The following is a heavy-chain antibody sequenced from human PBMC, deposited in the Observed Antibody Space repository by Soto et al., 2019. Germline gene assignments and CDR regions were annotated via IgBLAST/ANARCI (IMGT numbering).Heavy chain of an antibody. J-gene: IGHJ5*02. CDR3: AKDRRLRLAARREGFDP. CDR1: GFTFSSYG. D-gene: IGHD6-6*01. V-gene: IGHV3-30*18. Sequence: HPGGSLRLSCAASGFTFSSYGMHWVRQAPGKGLEWVAVISYDGSNKYYADSVKGRFTISRDNSKNTLYLQMNSLRAEDTAVYYCAKDRRLRLAARREGFDPWGQGTLVTVSS. CDR2: ISYDGSNK.